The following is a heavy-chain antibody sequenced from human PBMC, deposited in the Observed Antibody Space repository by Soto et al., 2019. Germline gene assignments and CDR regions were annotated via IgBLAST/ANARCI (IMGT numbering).Heavy chain of an antibody. Sequence: QVQLQESGPGLVKPSQTLSLTCTVSGGSISSGGYYWSWIRQHPGKGLEWIGYIYYSGSTYYNPSLKSRVTISVDTSKNQFSLKLSSVTAADTAVYYCARDWVAQETYYYGSGSYLVDPKGARGWFDPWGQGTLVTVSS. D-gene: IGHD3-10*01. CDR2: IYYSGST. CDR3: ARDWVAQETYYYGSGSYLVDPKGARGWFDP. V-gene: IGHV4-31*03. CDR1: GGSISSGGYY. J-gene: IGHJ5*02.